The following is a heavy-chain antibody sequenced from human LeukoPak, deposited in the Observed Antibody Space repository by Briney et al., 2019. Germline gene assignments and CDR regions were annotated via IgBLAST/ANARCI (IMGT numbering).Heavy chain of an antibody. CDR1: GFTFSSYW. D-gene: IGHD4-23*01. Sequence: GGCLRLSCAASGFTFSSYWMHWVRRAPGKGLVWVSRINSDGSSTSYADSVKGRFTISRDNAKNTLYLQMNNLRAEDTAVYYCSSGNSHAFDIWGQGTMVTVSS. V-gene: IGHV3-74*01. CDR2: INSDGSST. CDR3: SSGNSHAFDI. J-gene: IGHJ3*02.